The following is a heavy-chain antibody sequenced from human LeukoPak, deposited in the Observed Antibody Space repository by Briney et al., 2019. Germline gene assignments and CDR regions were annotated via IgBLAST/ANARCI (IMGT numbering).Heavy chain of an antibody. CDR1: GFTFSSYG. CDR3: AKDIVVRGVSWFDP. Sequence: PGGSLRLSCAASGFTFSSYGMSWVRQAPGKGLEWVSAISGSGGSTYYADSVKGRFTISRDNSKNTLYLQMNSLRAEDTAVYSCAKDIVVRGVSWFDPWGQGTLVTVSS. V-gene: IGHV3-23*01. CDR2: ISGSGGST. D-gene: IGHD3-10*01. J-gene: IGHJ5*02.